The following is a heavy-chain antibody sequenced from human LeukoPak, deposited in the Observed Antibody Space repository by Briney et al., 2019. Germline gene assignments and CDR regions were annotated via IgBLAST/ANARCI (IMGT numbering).Heavy chain of an antibody. Sequence: GGSLRLSCAASGSTVRSSTGHGVGRAPGRGLGGAPVFYSGRSTSYTDSAKGRFTVSGDNSKNTLYLQMNSLRAEDTAVYYCATGPGYSSGWYYYFLHWGQGTLVTVSS. CDR3: ATGPGYSSGWYYYFLH. J-gene: IGHJ1*01. CDR2: FYSGRST. CDR1: GSTVRSST. D-gene: IGHD6-19*01. V-gene: IGHV3-53*01.